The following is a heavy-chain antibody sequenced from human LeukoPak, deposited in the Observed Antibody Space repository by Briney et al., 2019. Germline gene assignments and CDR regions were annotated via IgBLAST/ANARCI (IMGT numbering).Heavy chain of an antibody. D-gene: IGHD5-12*01. Sequence: PGTSLRLSCAASGFTFSSYGMHWVRQAPGMAPEWVAIIWNNGNMKYGDSVKGRFTISRDNSKNTLYLEMNSLRVEDTAVYYCAKERGGYSGMGDAFDIWGQGTKVTVSS. CDR1: GFTFSSYG. CDR3: AKERGGYSGMGDAFDI. J-gene: IGHJ3*02. CDR2: IWNNGNMK. V-gene: IGHV3-33*06.